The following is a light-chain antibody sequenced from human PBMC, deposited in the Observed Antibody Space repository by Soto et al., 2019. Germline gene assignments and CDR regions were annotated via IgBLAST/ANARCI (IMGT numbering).Light chain of an antibody. J-gene: IGLJ2*01. CDR1: SRDVGGYNY. Sequence: QSALTQPASVSWSPGQSITISCTGTSRDVGGYNYVSWYQQHPGTAPKLMIYDVNNRPSGVSTRFSGSKSGNTASLTISGLQAEDEADYYCSSYTSSSTLVVFGGGTQLTVL. CDR2: DVN. CDR3: SSYTSSSTLVV. V-gene: IGLV2-14*01.